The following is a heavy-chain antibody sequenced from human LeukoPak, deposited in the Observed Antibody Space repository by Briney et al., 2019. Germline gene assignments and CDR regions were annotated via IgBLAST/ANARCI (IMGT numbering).Heavy chain of an antibody. CDR3: ARGGVLRYFDWLFAGETQRDYYYGMDV. CDR2: ISAYNGNT. Sequence: ASVKVSCKASGYTFTSYGISWVRQAPGQGLEWMGWISAYNGNTNYAQKLQGRVTMTTDTFTSTAYMELRSLRSDDTAVYYCARGGVLRYFDWLFAGETQRDYYYGMDVWGQGTTVTVSS. D-gene: IGHD3-9*01. V-gene: IGHV1-18*01. CDR1: GYTFTSYG. J-gene: IGHJ6*02.